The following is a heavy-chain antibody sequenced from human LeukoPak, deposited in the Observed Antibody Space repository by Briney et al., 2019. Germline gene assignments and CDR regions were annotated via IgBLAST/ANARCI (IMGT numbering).Heavy chain of an antibody. V-gene: IGHV3-15*01. D-gene: IGHD3-22*01. CDR1: GFTFTNAW. CDR2: IQSKSDGGTT. Sequence: GRSLRLSCAASGFTFTNAWMSWVRQVPGKGLEWVGRIQSKSDGGTTEYAAPVKGRFTISRDDSKNTLHLQMNSLKIEDTGVYYCTTPEPRDDSSGYSVNDAFDIWGQGTMVTVSS. J-gene: IGHJ3*02. CDR3: TTPEPRDDSSGYSVNDAFDI.